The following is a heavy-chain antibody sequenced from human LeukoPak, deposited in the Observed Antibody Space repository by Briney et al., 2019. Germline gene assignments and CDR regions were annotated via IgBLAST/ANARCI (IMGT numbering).Heavy chain of an antibody. CDR3: AKYLSRAFDY. V-gene: IGHV3-7*01. D-gene: IGHD2/OR15-2a*01. CDR2: INHDGIHT. Sequence: GGSLRLSCVASGFTFSNNWMAWVRHAPGKGPELVAHINHDGIHTVYVDSVKGRFTISRDNSKNSLYLQLNSLRAEDTAMYYCAKYLSRAFDYWGQGSLITVSS. J-gene: IGHJ4*02. CDR1: GFTFSNNW.